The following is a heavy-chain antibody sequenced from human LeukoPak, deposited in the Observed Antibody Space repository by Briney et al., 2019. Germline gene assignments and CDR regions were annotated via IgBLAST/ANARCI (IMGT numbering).Heavy chain of an antibody. V-gene: IGHV4-59*08. CDR1: GGSLSSYY. CDR2: IYHSGST. CDR3: ARLPRWYYFDY. J-gene: IGHJ4*02. D-gene: IGHD6-13*01. Sequence: SETLSLTCTVSGGSLSSYYWSWIRQPPGKGLEWIGYIYHSGSTNYNPSLKSRVTISVDTSKNQFSLKLGSVTAADTAVYYCARLPRWYYFDYWGQGTLVTVSS.